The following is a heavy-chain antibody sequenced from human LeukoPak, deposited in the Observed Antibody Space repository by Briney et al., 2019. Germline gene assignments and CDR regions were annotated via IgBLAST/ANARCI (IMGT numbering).Heavy chain of an antibody. D-gene: IGHD4-17*01. CDR1: GFTFDDYA. CDR3: AKDYSDYGDSRFDY. CDR2: ISGDGGST. V-gene: IGHV3-43*02. Sequence: GGSLRLSCAASGFTFDDYAMHWVRQAPGKGLEWVSLISGDGGSTYYADSVKGRFTISRDNSKNSLYLQMSSLRAEDTALYYCAKDYSDYGDSRFDYWGQGTLVTVSS. J-gene: IGHJ4*02.